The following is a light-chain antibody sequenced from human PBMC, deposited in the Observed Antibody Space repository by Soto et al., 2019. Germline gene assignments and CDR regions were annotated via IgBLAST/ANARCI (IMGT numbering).Light chain of an antibody. CDR2: DVS. CDR3: CSYAGRFVV. J-gene: IGLJ2*01. V-gene: IGLV2-11*01. CDR1: SSDVGGYNY. Sequence: QSALTQPRSVSGSPGQSVTISCTGTSSDVGGYNYVSWYQQHPGKAPKLMIYDVSKRPSGVSDRFSGSKSGNTASLSISGLQAEDEADYYCCSYAGRFVVVGGGTKVTVL.